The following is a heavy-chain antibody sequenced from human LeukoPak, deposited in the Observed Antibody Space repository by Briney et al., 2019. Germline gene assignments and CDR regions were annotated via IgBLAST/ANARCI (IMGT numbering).Heavy chain of an antibody. CDR3: ARRGSSGPPYYYYYMDV. Sequence: KSSETLSLTCTVSGGSISSNYWSWIRQPAGKGLEWIGRIYTSENTNYSPSLKSRVTMSVDTSKNQFSLKLSSVTAADTAVYYCARRGSSGPPYYYYYMDVWGKGTTVTVSS. D-gene: IGHD6-19*01. CDR1: GGSISSNY. V-gene: IGHV4-4*07. CDR2: IYTSENT. J-gene: IGHJ6*03.